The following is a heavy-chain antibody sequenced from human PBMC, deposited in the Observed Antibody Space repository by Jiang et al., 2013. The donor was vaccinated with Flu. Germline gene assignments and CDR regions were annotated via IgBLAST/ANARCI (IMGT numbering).Heavy chain of an antibody. Sequence: QLLESGGGLVQPGGSLRVSCAASGFTFTSYAMNWVRRAPGKGLEWVSTISNSGDSTDYADSVKGRFTISRDNSKNTLYLQMNSLRAADTAVYYCARRHSITVAAPYYYGMGVWGQGTMVTVSS. V-gene: IGHV3-23*01. CDR3: ARRHSITVAAPYYYGMGV. CDR2: ISNSGDST. J-gene: IGHJ6*02. CDR1: GFTFTSYA. D-gene: IGHD6-19*01.